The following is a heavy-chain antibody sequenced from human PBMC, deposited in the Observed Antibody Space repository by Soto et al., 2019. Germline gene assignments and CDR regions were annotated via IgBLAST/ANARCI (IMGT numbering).Heavy chain of an antibody. Sequence: GGSLRLSCGASGFTFSNAGINWVRQAPGKGLEWVGRIKSKTDGGTTDYAAPVKGRFAISRGDSNNMVYLQMNSLKIEDTAVYYCTTDSYSTIIIVRFDYWGHGTLVTVSS. D-gene: IGHD3-22*01. CDR1: GFTFSNAG. CDR3: TTDSYSTIIIVRFDY. CDR2: IKSKTDGGTT. J-gene: IGHJ4*01. V-gene: IGHV3-15*07.